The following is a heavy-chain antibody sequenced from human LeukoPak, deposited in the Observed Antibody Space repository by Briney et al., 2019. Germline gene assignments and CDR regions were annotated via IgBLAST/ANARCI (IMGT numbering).Heavy chain of an antibody. CDR3: ARDIRVRYMPMVRAVEYYQYHAMDV. CDR2: ISYDGSNK. V-gene: IGHV3-30-3*01. J-gene: IGHJ6*02. CDR1: GFTFSSYV. Sequence: GGSLRLSCAASGFTFSSYVMHWVRQAPGKGLEWVAVISYDGSNKYYADSVKGRFTVSRDSSKSTLFLQMDSLRRDDTAVYYCARDIRVRYMPMVRAVEYYQYHAMDVWGQGTTVTVYS. D-gene: IGHD3-10*01.